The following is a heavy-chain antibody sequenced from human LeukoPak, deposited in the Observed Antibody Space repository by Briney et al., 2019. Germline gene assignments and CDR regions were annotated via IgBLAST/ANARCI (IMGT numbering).Heavy chain of an antibody. CDR3: ATDGRAGRHDFDY. Sequence: GGSLRLSCAASGLTFTNYWMSWVRQAPGKGLEWVANIKEDGSQTYCEASVKGRFTISRDNAKNSVYLQMDSLRAEDTAVYFCATDGRAGRHDFDYWGQGTLVTVSS. D-gene: IGHD3-10*01. J-gene: IGHJ4*02. CDR1: GLTFTNYW. CDR2: IKEDGSQT. V-gene: IGHV3-7*01.